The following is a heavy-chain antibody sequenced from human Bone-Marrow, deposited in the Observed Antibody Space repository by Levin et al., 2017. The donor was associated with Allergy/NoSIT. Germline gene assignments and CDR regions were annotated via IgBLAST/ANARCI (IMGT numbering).Heavy chain of an antibody. V-gene: IGHV3-7*04. D-gene: IGHD2-15*01. Sequence: HPGGSLRLSCAASGLTFSRYWMHWVRQAPGKGLEWVANIKYDGTEQYYVDSVKGRFTISRDNAKNSVYLQMNSLRGEDTAVYYCVREDTVVEADTIPVSYFAYWGQGTLVTVSS. J-gene: IGHJ4*02. CDR3: VREDTVVEADTIPVSYFAY. CDR1: GLTFSRYW. CDR2: IKYDGTEQ.